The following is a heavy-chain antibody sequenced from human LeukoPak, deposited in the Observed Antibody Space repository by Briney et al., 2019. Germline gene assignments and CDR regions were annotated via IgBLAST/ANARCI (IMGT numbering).Heavy chain of an antibody. D-gene: IGHD3-22*01. CDR1: GYTFTGYY. J-gene: IGHJ4*02. CDR2: INPNSGGT. Sequence: ASVKVSCKASGYTFTGYYMHWVRQAPGQGLEWMGWINPNSGGTNYAQKFQGRVTMTRDTSISTAYMELSRLRSDDTAVYYCAMTSYYYDSSGYFDCWGQGTLVTVSP. V-gene: IGHV1-2*02. CDR3: AMTSYYYDSSGYFDC.